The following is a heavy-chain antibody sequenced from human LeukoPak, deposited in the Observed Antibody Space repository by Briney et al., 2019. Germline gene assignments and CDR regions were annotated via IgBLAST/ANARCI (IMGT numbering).Heavy chain of an antibody. Sequence: TGGSLRLSCAASGFTFSSHGMHWVRQAPGKGLEWVSLIWYDGSEKYYADSVKGRFTISRDNSKNTLYLQINSLRAEDTAQYYCARARVMVVGSSWYFDYWGQGTLVTVSS. CDR1: GFTFSSHG. V-gene: IGHV3-33*01. CDR3: ARARVMVVGSSWYFDY. J-gene: IGHJ4*02. CDR2: IWYDGSEK. D-gene: IGHD3-10*01.